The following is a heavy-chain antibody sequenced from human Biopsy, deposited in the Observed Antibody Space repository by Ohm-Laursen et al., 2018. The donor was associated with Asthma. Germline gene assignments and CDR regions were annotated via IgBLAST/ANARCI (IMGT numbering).Heavy chain of an antibody. J-gene: IGHJ5*02. CDR3: ARAAITGIRGWFDP. CDR2: IDQSGYT. Sequence: SETLSLTCTVYGGYLTGHYWNWIRQPPGKGLEWIGEIDQSGYTNYNPSLKGRVTISADTSKNQFHLNLSSVTAADTAVYFCARAAITGIRGWFDPWGQGILVTVSS. D-gene: IGHD1-20*01. CDR1: GGYLTGHY. V-gene: IGHV4-34*01.